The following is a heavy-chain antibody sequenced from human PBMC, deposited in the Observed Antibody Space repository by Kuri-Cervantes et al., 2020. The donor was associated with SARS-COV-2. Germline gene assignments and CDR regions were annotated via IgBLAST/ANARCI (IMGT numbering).Heavy chain of an antibody. V-gene: IGHV1-18*01. CDR1: GYTFTSYG. J-gene: IGHJ6*02. CDR3: ARDPRLELPMDV. CDR2: ISAYNGNT. Sequence: GGSLRLSCKASGYTFTSYGISWVRQAPGQGLEWMGWISAYNGNTKYSQKLQGRVTITRDTSASTAYMELSSLRSEDTAVYYCARDPRLELPMDVWGQGTTVTVPS. D-gene: IGHD1-7*01.